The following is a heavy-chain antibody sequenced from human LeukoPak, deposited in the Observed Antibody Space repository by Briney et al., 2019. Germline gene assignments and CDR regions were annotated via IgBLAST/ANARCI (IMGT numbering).Heavy chain of an antibody. CDR1: GGSITGSDW. Sequence: PSGTLSLTCAVSGGSITGSDWCWWTWVRQPPGKGLEWIGEIYHSGGTNYNPSLKSRVTISLDKSKNQFSLTLTSVTAADTAMYYCATRYSVWPKWGPGTLVTVSS. D-gene: IGHD5/OR15-5a*01. CDR3: ATRYSVWPK. J-gene: IGHJ4*02. V-gene: IGHV4-4*02. CDR2: IYHSGGT.